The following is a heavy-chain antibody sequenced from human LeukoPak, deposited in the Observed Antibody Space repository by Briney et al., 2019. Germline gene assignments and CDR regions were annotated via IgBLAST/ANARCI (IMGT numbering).Heavy chain of an antibody. CDR3: ARKKVEPDRYFDY. D-gene: IGHD1-14*01. CDR1: GYTFTSYG. V-gene: IGHV7-4-1*02. CDR2: INTNTGNP. J-gene: IGHJ4*02. Sequence: ASVKVSCKASGYTFTSYGISWVRQAPGQGLEWMGWINTNTGNPTYAQGFTGRFAFSLDTPVSTAYLQISSLEAEDTAVYYCARKKVEPDRYFDYWGQGTLVTVSS.